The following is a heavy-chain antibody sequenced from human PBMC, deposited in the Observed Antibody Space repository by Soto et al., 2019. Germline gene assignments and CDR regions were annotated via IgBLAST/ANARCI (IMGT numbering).Heavy chain of an antibody. D-gene: IGHD2-15*01. V-gene: IGHV4-59*01. Sequence: PSETLSLTCTVSGGSMRNVYWSWIRQPPGKRLEWIGFIFHSGNAKYNPSLKSRVTISIDTSTSQFSLSLHSVTAAATAVYFCARAHAPTLPFDYWGLGTLVTLS. J-gene: IGHJ4*01. CDR1: GGSMRNVY. CDR2: IFHSGNA. CDR3: ARAHAPTLPFDY.